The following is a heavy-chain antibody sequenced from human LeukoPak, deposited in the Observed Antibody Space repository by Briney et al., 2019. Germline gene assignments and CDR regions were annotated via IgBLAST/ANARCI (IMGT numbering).Heavy chain of an antibody. CDR3: ARVAAAGKGDWFDP. J-gene: IGHJ5*02. V-gene: IGHV3-53*01. D-gene: IGHD6-13*01. CDR1: GFTVSSNY. CDR2: IYSGGST. Sequence: GGSLRLSCAASGFTVSSNYMSWVRLAPGKGLEWVSVIYSGGSTYYADSVKGRFTISRDNSKNTLYLQMNSLRAEDTAVYYCARVAAAGKGDWFDPWGQGTLVTVSS.